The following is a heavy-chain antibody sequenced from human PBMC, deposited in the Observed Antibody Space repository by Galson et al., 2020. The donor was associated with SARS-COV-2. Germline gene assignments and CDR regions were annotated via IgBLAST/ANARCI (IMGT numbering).Heavy chain of an antibody. CDR3: AKEVPMTGRTDEYFQH. D-gene: IGHD3-9*01. J-gene: IGHJ1*01. CDR1: GFTFSNCP. V-gene: IGHV3-23*01. CDR2: IRGSGDTT. Sequence: GESLKISCAASGFTFSNCPMSWVRQAPGQGLEWVSEIRGSGDTTYYADSVKGRFTIYRDTSKNTLYLQMNSLRAEVTATYYCAKEVPMTGRTDEYFQHWGQDTLVTVSS.